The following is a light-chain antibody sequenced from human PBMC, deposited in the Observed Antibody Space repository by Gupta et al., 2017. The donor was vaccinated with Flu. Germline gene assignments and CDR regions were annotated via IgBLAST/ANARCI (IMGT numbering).Light chain of an antibody. CDR2: GAS. V-gene: IGKV3-15*01. CDR3: QQYNNWPSYT. Sequence: ATLSVSPGERATLSCRASQSVSSNLAWYQQKPGQAPRLLIYGASTRATGIPGRFSGSGSGTEFTLTISSLQYEDFAVYYCQQYNNWPSYTFGQGTKLEIK. CDR1: QSVSSN. J-gene: IGKJ2*01.